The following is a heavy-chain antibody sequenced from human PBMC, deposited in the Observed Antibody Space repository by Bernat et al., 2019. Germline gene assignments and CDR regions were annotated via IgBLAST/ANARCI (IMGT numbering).Heavy chain of an antibody. CDR2: INHSGST. J-gene: IGHJ4*02. D-gene: IGHD4/OR15-4a*01. V-gene: IGHV4-34*01. CDR3: ARMTITNRRHFDS. Sequence: QVQLQQWGTGLLKPSETLSLTCAVYGGSFSGNYWSWIRQPPGKGLEWIGEINHSGSTNYNPSLESRVSISIDTSKNQFPLKLSSMTAADTAMYFCARMTITNRRHFDSWGQGTLVTVSS. CDR1: GGSFSGNY.